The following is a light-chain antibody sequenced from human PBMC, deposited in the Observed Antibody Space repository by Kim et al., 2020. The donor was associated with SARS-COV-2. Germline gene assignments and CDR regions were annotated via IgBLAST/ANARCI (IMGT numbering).Light chain of an antibody. CDR2: SNN. CDR3: AAWDDSLNGLV. J-gene: IGLJ2*01. CDR1: SSNIGSNT. V-gene: IGLV1-44*01. Sequence: ELTQPPSASGTPGQRVTISCSGSSSNIGSNTVNWYQQLPGTSPKLLIYSNNQRPSGVPDRFSGSKSGTSASLAISGLQSEDEADYYCAAWDDSLNGLVFGGGTQLTVL.